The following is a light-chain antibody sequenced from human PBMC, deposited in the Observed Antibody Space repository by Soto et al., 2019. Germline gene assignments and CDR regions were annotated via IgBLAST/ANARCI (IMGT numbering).Light chain of an antibody. CDR3: QQYDTFRFT. V-gene: IGKV1-5*01. CDR1: QSISTS. Sequence: DIQLTQSPSTLSASVGDRLTITCRASQSISTSLAWYQQKPGKAPKLLIFDASTMANGVPSSFSGSGSETEFFLTITRLQPDDFAMYYCQQYDTFRFTFGQGTRLEIK. CDR2: DAS. J-gene: IGKJ5*01.